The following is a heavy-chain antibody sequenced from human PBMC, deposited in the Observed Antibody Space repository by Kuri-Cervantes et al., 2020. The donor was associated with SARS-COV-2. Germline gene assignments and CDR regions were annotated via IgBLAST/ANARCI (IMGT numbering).Heavy chain of an antibody. CDR3: ARSVLLWFGEEQDAFDI. CDR1: GGSINIANYY. CDR2: IYYSGST. J-gene: IGHJ3*02. Sequence: ESLKISCTVSGGSINIANYYWSWVRQPPGMGPEWIGYIYYSGSTNYNPSLKSRVTISVDTSKNQFSLKLSSVTAADTAVYYCARSVLLWFGEEQDAFDIWGQGTMVTVSS. D-gene: IGHD3-10*01. V-gene: IGHV4-61*01.